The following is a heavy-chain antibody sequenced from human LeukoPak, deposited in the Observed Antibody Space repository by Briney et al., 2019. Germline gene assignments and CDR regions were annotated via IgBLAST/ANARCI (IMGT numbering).Heavy chain of an antibody. CDR3: ARRRRGSSSYYLDY. CDR1: GFTFSSYW. D-gene: IGHD6-6*01. CDR2: IKQDGSEK. Sequence: GGSLRLSCAASGFTFSSYWMSWVRQAPGKGLEWVANIKQDGSEKYYVDSVKGRFTISRDNAKNSLYLQMNSLRAEHTAVYYCARRRRGSSSYYLDYWGQGTLVTVSS. V-gene: IGHV3-7*01. J-gene: IGHJ4*02.